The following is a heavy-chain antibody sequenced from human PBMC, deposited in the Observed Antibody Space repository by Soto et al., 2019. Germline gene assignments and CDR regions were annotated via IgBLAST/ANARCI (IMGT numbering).Heavy chain of an antibody. V-gene: IGHV1-18*01. CDR1: GYTFTSYG. J-gene: IGHJ5*02. Sequence: QVQLVQSGAEVKKPGASVKVSCKASGYTFTSYGISWVRQAPGQGLEWMGWISAYNGNTNYAQKLQGRVTMTTDTSTSTAYMELRSLRSDDTAVYYCARDRRVRPPRPVSMITFFDPWGQGTLVTVSS. CDR3: ARDRRVRPPRPVSMITFFDP. CDR2: ISAYNGNT. D-gene: IGHD3-16*01.